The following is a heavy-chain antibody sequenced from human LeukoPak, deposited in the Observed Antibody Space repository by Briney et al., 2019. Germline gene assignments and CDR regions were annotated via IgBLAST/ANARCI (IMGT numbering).Heavy chain of an antibody. Sequence: SETLSLTCTVSGDSISGYYWSWIRQSPGKGLEWIGNIYYSGSLNYNPSLKSRVSISLDMSKNQFSLRLNSVTAADTAVYYCARGHASTWYPDFWGQGTLVTVSS. CDR2: IYYSGSL. CDR1: GDSISGYY. V-gene: IGHV4-59*01. D-gene: IGHD6-13*01. J-gene: IGHJ4*02. CDR3: ARGHASTWYPDF.